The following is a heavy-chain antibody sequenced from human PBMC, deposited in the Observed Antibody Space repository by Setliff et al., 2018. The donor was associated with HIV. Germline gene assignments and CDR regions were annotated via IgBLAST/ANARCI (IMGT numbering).Heavy chain of an antibody. Sequence: SETLSLTCTVSGGSISSGSYYWGWIRQPPGKGLEWIGSIYYSGSTYYNPSLKSRVTISVDTSKNQFSLKLSYVTAADTAVYYCARADRSDFRERFKWFDPWGQGTLVTVSS. J-gene: IGHJ5*02. V-gene: IGHV4-39*01. CDR3: ARADRSDFRERFKWFDP. CDR2: IYYSGST. D-gene: IGHD3-22*01. CDR1: GGSISSGSYY.